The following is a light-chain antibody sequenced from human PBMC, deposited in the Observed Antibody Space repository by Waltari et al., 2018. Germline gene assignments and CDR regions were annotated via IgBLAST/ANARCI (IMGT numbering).Light chain of an antibody. V-gene: IGKV1-5*03. Sequence: DIQMTQSPSTLSASVGDRVTITCRASQSISSWLAWYQQKPGKAPKLLLYKASSLESGVPSRFSGSGSGTEFTLTISSLQPDDFATYYCQQSNSYQGTFGQGTKVEIK. CDR2: KAS. CDR3: QQSNSYQGT. J-gene: IGKJ1*01. CDR1: QSISSW.